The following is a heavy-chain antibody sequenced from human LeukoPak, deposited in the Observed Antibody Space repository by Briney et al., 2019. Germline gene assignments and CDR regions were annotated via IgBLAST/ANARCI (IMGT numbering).Heavy chain of an antibody. V-gene: IGHV3-23*01. J-gene: IGHJ5*02. CDR3: AKGAPYSSSLSNWFDP. D-gene: IGHD6-6*01. CDR1: GFTFSSYA. CDR2: VSGSGGST. Sequence: GGSLRLSCAASGFTFSSYAMTWVRQPPGKGLEWVSAVSGSGGSTHYADSVKGRFTISRDNSKNTLYLQMNSLRAEDTAVYHCAKGAPYSSSLSNWFDPWGQGTLVTVSS.